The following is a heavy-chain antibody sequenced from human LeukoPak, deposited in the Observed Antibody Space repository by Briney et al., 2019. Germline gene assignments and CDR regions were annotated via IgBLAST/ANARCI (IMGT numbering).Heavy chain of an antibody. CDR1: GFTFSDYY. V-gene: IGHV3-11*01. CDR2: ISSSGSTI. J-gene: IGHJ4*02. Sequence: GGSLRLSCAASGFTFSDYYMSWIRQAPGKGLEWVSYISSSGSTIYYADSVKGRFTISRDDAKNSLYLQMNSLRAEDTAVYYCARVTGYMIEDYFDYWGQGTLVTVSS. CDR3: ARVTGYMIEDYFDY. D-gene: IGHD3-22*01.